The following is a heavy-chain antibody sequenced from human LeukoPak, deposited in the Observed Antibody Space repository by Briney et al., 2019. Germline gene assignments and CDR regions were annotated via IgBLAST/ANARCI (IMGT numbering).Heavy chain of an antibody. CDR2: INTNTGNP. CDR3: ARYGVYDFWSGPSYYYYYMDV. Sequence: ASVKVSCKASGYTFTSYAMNWVRQAPGQGLEWMGWINTNTGNPTYAQGFTGRFVFSLDTSVSTAYLQISSLKAEDTAVYYCARYGVYDFWSGPSYYYYYMDVWGKGTTVTVSS. D-gene: IGHD3-3*01. V-gene: IGHV7-4-1*02. CDR1: GYTFTSYA. J-gene: IGHJ6*03.